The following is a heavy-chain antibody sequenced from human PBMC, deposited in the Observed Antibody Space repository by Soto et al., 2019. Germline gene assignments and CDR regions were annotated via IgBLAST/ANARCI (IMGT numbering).Heavy chain of an antibody. V-gene: IGHV1-69*12. CDR1: GGTFSSYA. D-gene: IGHD1-26*01. CDR2: IIPIFGTA. CDR3: ARDLPGATAFDY. Sequence: QVQLVQSGAEVKKPGSSVKVSCKASGGTFSSYAISWVRQAPGQGLEWMGGIIPIFGTANYAQKFQGRVIIXAXAATGTAYEELSSLRSGGTAVYYWARDLPGATAFDYWGQGTLVTVS. J-gene: IGHJ4*02.